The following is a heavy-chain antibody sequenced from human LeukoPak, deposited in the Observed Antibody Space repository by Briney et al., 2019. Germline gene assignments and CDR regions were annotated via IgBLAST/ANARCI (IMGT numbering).Heavy chain of an antibody. Sequence: SETLSLTCAVYGGSFSGYYWSWIRQPPGKGLEWIGYIYYSGSTNYNPSLKSRVTISVDTSKNQFSLELSSVTAADTAVYYCAREGYSGSYQDPWAAFDIWAKGQWSPSLQ. J-gene: IGHJ3*02. CDR2: IYYSGST. V-gene: IGHV4-59*01. CDR3: AREGYSGSYQDPWAAFDI. D-gene: IGHD1-26*01. CDR1: GGSFSGYY.